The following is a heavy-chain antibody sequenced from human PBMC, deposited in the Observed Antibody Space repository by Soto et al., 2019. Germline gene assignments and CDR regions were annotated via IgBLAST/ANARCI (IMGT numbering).Heavy chain of an antibody. Sequence: SVKVSFKASGGTFSSYAISWVRHAPGQGLEWMGGIIPIFGTANYAQKFQGRVTITADESTSTAYMELSSLRSEDTAVYYCARRYYDSSGYYFAFDIWGQATMVT. J-gene: IGHJ3*02. CDR1: GGTFSSYA. CDR3: ARRYYDSSGYYFAFDI. V-gene: IGHV1-69*13. CDR2: IIPIFGTA. D-gene: IGHD3-22*01.